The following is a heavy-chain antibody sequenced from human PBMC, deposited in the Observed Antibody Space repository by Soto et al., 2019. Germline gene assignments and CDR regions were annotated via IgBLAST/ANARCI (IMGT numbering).Heavy chain of an antibody. J-gene: IGHJ4*02. CDR3: ARHGSGWDD. V-gene: IGHV1-3*05. Sequence: QVQLVQAGAKEKKPGASVKVSCKASGYTFTSYAMHWVRQAPGQRLEWMGWLNAGNGNTKYNQKFQGRVTITRATSRATANMELSSLRSEDTAVYYGARHGSGWDDWGQGTLGTVSS. CDR2: LNAGNGNT. CDR1: GYTFTSYA. D-gene: IGHD6-19*01.